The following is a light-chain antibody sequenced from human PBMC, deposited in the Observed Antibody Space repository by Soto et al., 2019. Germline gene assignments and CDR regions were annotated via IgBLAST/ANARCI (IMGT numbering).Light chain of an antibody. CDR3: QQYNNWLWIT. CDR2: GAS. CDR1: QSVSSN. V-gene: IGKV3-15*01. J-gene: IGKJ5*01. Sequence: DIVLTQSPDNLSFSPGERTTLSCRSSQSVSSNLAWYQQKPGQAPRLLIYGASTRATGIPARFSGSGSGTEFTITIRSLQSEDFAVYYCQQYNNWLWITFGQGTRLEIK.